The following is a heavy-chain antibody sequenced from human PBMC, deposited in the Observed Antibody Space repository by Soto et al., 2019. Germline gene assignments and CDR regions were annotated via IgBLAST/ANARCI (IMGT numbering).Heavy chain of an antibody. Sequence: QVQLVESGGGVVQPGRSLRLSCAASGFTFSSYGMQWVRQAPGKGLEWVAVISYDGSNKYYADSVKGRFTISRDNSKNTLYLQMNSLRAEETAVYYCAKDRRVVAVAAPFDYWGQGTLVTVSS. CDR1: GFTFSSYG. J-gene: IGHJ4*02. CDR2: ISYDGSNK. D-gene: IGHD6-19*01. V-gene: IGHV3-30*18. CDR3: AKDRRVVAVAAPFDY.